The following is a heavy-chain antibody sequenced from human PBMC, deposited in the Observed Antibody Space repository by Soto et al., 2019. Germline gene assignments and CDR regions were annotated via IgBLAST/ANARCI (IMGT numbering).Heavy chain of an antibody. Sequence: QVQLVQSGAEVKKPGASVKVSCKASGYTFTSYGISWVRQAPGQGLEWMGWISAYNGNTNYAQKRQGRVTMTTDTSTSRAYMELRSRRSEDTAVYYCARDNGRIVGATYFDYWGQGTLVTVSS. D-gene: IGHD1-26*01. CDR1: GYTFTSYG. CDR3: ARDNGRIVGATYFDY. CDR2: ISAYNGNT. V-gene: IGHV1-18*01. J-gene: IGHJ4*02.